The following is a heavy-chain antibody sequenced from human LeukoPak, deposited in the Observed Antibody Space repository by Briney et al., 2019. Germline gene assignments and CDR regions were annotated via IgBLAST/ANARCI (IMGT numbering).Heavy chain of an antibody. J-gene: IGHJ4*02. CDR3: ARAAGGCGGTCAFDY. V-gene: IGHV4-4*07. Sequence: SETLSLTCTVSGGSISNSFWSWIRQPAGKGLEWIGRIYSSGRTNYNPSLKSRVTMSVDTSRNQFSLRLTSVTAADTAVYYCARAAGGCGGTCAFDYWGQGSLVAVSS. CDR1: GGSISNSF. D-gene: IGHD2-21*01. CDR2: IYSSGRT.